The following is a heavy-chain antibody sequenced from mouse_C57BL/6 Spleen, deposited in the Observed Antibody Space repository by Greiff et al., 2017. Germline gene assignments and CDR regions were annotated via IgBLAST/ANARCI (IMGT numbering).Heavy chain of an antibody. CDR2: IDPEDGET. CDR1: GFNIKDYY. V-gene: IGHV14-2*01. Sequence: VQLQQSGAELVKPGASVKLSCTASGFNIKDYYMHWVKQRTEQGLEWIGRIDPEDGETKYAPKFQGKATITADTSSNTSYLQLSSIESEDTALYYCARSSHLAWFAYWGKVTLVTVSA. D-gene: IGHD6-1*01. CDR3: ARSSHLAWFAY. J-gene: IGHJ3*01.